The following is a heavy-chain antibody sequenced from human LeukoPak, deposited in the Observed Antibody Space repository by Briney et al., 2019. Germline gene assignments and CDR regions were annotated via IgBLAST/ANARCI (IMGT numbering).Heavy chain of an antibody. CDR3: VSGSVPFDF. CDR1: GITFSRYG. V-gene: IGHV3-21*06. Sequence: GGSLRLSCAASGITFSRYGMNWVRQAPGKGLEWVSSITMSNSSTYYADSVKGRFTIFRDNGKSSLYLQVNSLRAEDTAVYYCVSGSVPFDFWGQGTLVTVSS. J-gene: IGHJ4*02. D-gene: IGHD5/OR15-5a*01. CDR2: ITMSNSST.